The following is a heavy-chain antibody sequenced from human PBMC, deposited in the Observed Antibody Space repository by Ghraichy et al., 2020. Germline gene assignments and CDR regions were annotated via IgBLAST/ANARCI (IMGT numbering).Heavy chain of an antibody. Sequence: SGPTLVKPTQTLTLTCSFSGFSLTTSGVGVGWIRQPPGEALEWLALIAGNDDKRYSPSLNTRLTITKDASKNQVVLTMTNMDPVDTATYFCAHRRTGDQVYDYLGQGTLVTVSS. CDR1: GFSLTTSGVG. CDR2: IAGNDDK. CDR3: AHRRTGDQVYDY. V-gene: IGHV2-5*01. J-gene: IGHJ4*02. D-gene: IGHD7-27*01.